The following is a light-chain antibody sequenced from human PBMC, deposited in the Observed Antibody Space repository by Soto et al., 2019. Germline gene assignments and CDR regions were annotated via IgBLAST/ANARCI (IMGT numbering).Light chain of an antibody. V-gene: IGLV2-14*01. CDR3: SYYTTTNTTYV. CDR1: SSDVGGYNY. Sequence: HSALTQPSSVSGSPAQSITISCTGTSSDVGGYNYVYWYQQQSGKAPKLMIHEVSNRPSGVSNRFSGSKSGNPASLNISGLQAEDEADYHCSYYTTTNTTYVFGSGTKVTVL. J-gene: IGLJ1*01. CDR2: EVS.